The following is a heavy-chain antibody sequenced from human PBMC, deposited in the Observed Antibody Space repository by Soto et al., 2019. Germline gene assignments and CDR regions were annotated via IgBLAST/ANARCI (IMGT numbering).Heavy chain of an antibody. D-gene: IGHD3-22*01. J-gene: IGHJ4*02. V-gene: IGHV1-18*01. CDR1: GYTFTSYG. Sequence: QVQLVQSGAEVKKPGASVKVSCKASGYTFTSYGISWVRQAPGQGLEWMGWISAYNGNTNYAQKLQGRVTMTTDTXXSTAYMELRSLRSDDTAVYYCATTYYYDSSGYPDYWGQGTLVTVSS. CDR2: ISAYNGNT. CDR3: ATTYYYDSSGYPDY.